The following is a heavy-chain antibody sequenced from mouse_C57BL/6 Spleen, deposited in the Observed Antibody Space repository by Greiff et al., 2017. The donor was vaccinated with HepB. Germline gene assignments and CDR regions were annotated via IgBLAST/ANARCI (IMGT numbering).Heavy chain of an antibody. CDR2: IDPNSGGT. J-gene: IGHJ2*01. D-gene: IGHD2-4*01. V-gene: IGHV1-72*01. CDR1: GYTFTSYW. Sequence: VQLQQSGAELVKPGASVKLSCKASGYTFTSYWMHWVKQRPGRGLEWIGRIDPNSGGTKYNEKFKSKATLTVDKPSRTAYMQLSSLTSEDSAVYDCARGERDYDRWYYFDYWGQGTTLTVSS. CDR3: ARGERDYDRWYYFDY.